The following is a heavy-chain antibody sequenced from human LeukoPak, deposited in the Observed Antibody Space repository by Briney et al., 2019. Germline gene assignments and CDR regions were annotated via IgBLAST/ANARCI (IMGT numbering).Heavy chain of an antibody. CDR2: INHSGST. V-gene: IGHV4-34*01. CDR3: ARGKTTMVRGVIQRGYYYYYMDV. CDR1: GGSICSYY. Sequence: PSETLSLTCTVSGGSICSYYWSWIRQPPGKGLEWIGEINHSGSTNYNPSLKSRVTISVDTSKNQFSLKLSSVTAADTAVYYCARGKTTMVRGVIQRGYYYYYMDVWGKGTTVTVSS. J-gene: IGHJ6*03. D-gene: IGHD3-10*01.